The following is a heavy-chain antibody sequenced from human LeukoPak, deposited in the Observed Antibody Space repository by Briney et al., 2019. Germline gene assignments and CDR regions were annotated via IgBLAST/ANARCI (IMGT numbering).Heavy chain of an antibody. CDR3: ARDIGVVGALDY. CDR2: IKEDGSEK. V-gene: IGHV3-7*01. Sequence: GGSLRLSCAASGFTFSRYRMNWVRQAPGKGLEWVANIKEDGSEKYYVDSVKGRFTISRDNAKNSLSLQMNSLRAEDTAVYYCARDIGVVGALDYWGQGTLVTVSS. D-gene: IGHD1-26*01. J-gene: IGHJ4*02. CDR1: GFTFSRYR.